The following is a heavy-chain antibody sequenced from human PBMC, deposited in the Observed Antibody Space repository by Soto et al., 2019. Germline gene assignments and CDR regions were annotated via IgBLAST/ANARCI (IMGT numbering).Heavy chain of an antibody. CDR1: GFTFSSYS. CDR3: ARLRSAPRRGVIRAFDY. V-gene: IGHV3-21*01. Sequence: GGSLRLSCAASGFTFSSYSMNWVRQAPGKGLEWVSSISSSSSYIYYADSVKGRFTISRDNAKNFLYLQMNSLRAEDTAVYYCARLRSAPRRGVIRAFDYWGQGTLVTVSS. J-gene: IGHJ4*02. CDR2: ISSSSSYI. D-gene: IGHD3-10*01.